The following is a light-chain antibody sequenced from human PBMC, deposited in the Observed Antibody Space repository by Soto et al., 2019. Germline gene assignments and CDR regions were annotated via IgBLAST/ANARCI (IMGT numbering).Light chain of an antibody. CDR1: QGISSA. J-gene: IGKJ1*01. V-gene: IGKV1-13*02. CDR3: QQTYIDSRT. CDR2: DAS. Sequence: AIQLTQSPSSLSASVGDRVTITCRASQGISSALAWYQQKPGKAPKLLIYDASSLESGVPSRFSGSGSGTDFTLTICSLQPEDFATYSCQQTYIDSRTFGQGTKVDIK.